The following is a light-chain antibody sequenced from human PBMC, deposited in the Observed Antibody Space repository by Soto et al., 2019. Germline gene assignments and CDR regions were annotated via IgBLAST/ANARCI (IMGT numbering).Light chain of an antibody. J-gene: IGKJ1*01. CDR3: QQSYRIPRT. V-gene: IGKV1-39*01. Sequence: DIQMTQSPSSLSASVGDRVTITCRASQSISSFLNWYQQKPGKAPKFLIYAASSLQSGFPSRFSGGGSGTDFTLTISSLQPEDFATYYCQQSYRIPRTFGQGTKVEIK. CDR2: AAS. CDR1: QSISSF.